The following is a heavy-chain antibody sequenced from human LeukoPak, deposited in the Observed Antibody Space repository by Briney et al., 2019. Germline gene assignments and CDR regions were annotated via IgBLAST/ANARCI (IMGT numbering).Heavy chain of an antibody. CDR3: ARDLRWSHYWYFDL. Sequence: PGGSLRLSCAASGFTFSSYGMHWVRQAPGKGLEWVAVIWYDGSNKYYADSVEGRFTISRDNSKNTLYLQMNSLRAEDTAVYYCARDLRWSHYWYFDLWGRGTLVTVSS. J-gene: IGHJ2*01. CDR1: GFTFSSYG. D-gene: IGHD2-15*01. CDR2: IWYDGSNK. V-gene: IGHV3-33*01.